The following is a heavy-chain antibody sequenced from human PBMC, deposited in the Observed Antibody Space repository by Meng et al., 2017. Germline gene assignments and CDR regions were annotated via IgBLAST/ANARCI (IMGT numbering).Heavy chain of an antibody. CDR3: ARDEGYYDSSGYFLY. CDR2: INWNGGST. J-gene: IGHJ4*02. D-gene: IGHD3-22*01. V-gene: IGHV3-20*04. CDR1: GFTFDDYG. Sequence: GESLKISCAASGFTFDDYGMSWVRQAPGKGLEWVSGINWNGGSTGYADSVKGRFTISRDNAKNSLYLQMNSLRAEDTALYYCARDEGYYDSSGYFLYWGQGTLVTGSS.